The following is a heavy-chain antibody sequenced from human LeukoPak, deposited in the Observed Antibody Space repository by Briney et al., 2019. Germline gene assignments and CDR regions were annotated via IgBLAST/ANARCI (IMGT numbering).Heavy chain of an antibody. J-gene: IGHJ6*02. CDR3: ARHISYGMDV. D-gene: IGHD3-3*02. Sequence: GESLKISCRGFGYSFTSYWMGWVRRRPGKGLEWMGIIYPADSDTRYSPSFQGQVTISADKSISTAYLQWSSLKASDTAIYYCARHISYGMDVWGQGTTVTVSS. V-gene: IGHV5-51*01. CDR1: GYSFTSYW. CDR2: IYPADSDT.